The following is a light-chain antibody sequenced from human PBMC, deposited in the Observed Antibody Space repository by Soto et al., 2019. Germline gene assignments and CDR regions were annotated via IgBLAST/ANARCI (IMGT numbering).Light chain of an antibody. Sequence: QSALTQPASVSGSPGQSITISCTGTSSDVGGYNYVSWYQQHPGKAPKLMIFEVSNRPSGVSNRFSGSKSGNTASLTISGLQAEDDADYYCSSSTISTTWVFGGGTQLTVL. CDR1: SSDVGGYNY. CDR3: SSSTISTTWV. J-gene: IGLJ3*02. CDR2: EVS. V-gene: IGLV2-14*01.